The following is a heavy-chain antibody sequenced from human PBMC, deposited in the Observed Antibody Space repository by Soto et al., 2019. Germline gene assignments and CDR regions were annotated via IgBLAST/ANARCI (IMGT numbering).Heavy chain of an antibody. CDR1: GFTFSSSW. J-gene: IGHJ4*02. CDR2: IKQDGSEK. V-gene: IGHV3-7*01. Sequence: EVQLVESGGGLVQPGESLRLSCAASGFTFSSSWMSWVRQAPGKGLELVADIKQDGSEKFYVDSVKGRFTISRENAKHSLYLQMNSLRAEDTAVYYCAKRYCSSASCYVEYFDYWGQGTLVTVSS. D-gene: IGHD2-2*01. CDR3: AKRYCSSASCYVEYFDY.